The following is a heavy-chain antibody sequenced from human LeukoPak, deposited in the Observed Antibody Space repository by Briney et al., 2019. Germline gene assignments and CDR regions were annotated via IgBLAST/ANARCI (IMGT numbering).Heavy chain of an antibody. V-gene: IGHV4-61*08. CDR3: AREGARWEASFSAFDI. Sequence: PSETLSLTCAASGGSISSGGYSWSRNPQPPGQGLEWIGDIYYSGSTRYNPSLKSRVTISVDTYKILFSLKLSSVTAADTAVYYCAREGARWEASFSAFDIWGQGTMVTVSS. CDR1: GGSISSGGYS. CDR2: IYYSGST. D-gene: IGHD1-26*01. J-gene: IGHJ3*02.